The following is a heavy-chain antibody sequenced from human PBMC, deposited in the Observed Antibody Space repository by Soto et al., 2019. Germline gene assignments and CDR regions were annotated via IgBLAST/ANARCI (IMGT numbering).Heavy chain of an antibody. V-gene: IGHV3-30*18. CDR3: AKSQSLTRRDTAMAIAIYY. J-gene: IGHJ4*02. D-gene: IGHD5-18*01. CDR2: ISYDGSNK. Sequence: GGSLRLSCAASGFTFSSYGMHWVRQAPGKGLEWVAVISYDGSNKYYADSVKGRFTIHRDNSKNTLYLQMNSLRAEDTAVYYWAKSQSLTRRDTAMAIAIYYWGQGTLVTVSS. CDR1: GFTFSSYG.